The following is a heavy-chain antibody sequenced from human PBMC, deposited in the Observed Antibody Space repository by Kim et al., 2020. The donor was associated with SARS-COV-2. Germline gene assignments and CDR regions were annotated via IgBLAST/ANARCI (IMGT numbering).Heavy chain of an antibody. V-gene: IGHV3-30*18. CDR2: IAYDELNK. D-gene: IGHD3-10*01. CDR3: AKDLRGSGSYGDFDY. CDR1: GFSFNNFA. Sequence: GGSLRLSCAASGFSFNNFAMHWVRQAPGKGLEWVAVIAYDELNKYYVDSVMGRFTISRDDSKSTLFLQMDSLRVEDTAVYYCAKDLRGSGSYGDFDYWGQGTLVTVSS. J-gene: IGHJ4*02.